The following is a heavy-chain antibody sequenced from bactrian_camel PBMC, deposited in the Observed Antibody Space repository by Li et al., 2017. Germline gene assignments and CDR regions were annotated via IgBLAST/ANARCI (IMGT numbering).Heavy chain of an antibody. CDR2: IYTGSGNT. CDR3: AARGPYCYTKLSVADFTY. V-gene: IGHV3S25*01. D-gene: IGHD2*01. J-gene: IGHJ6*01. Sequence: QLVESGGGSVQAGESLRLSCVVSGYTYSADCMVWYRQAPGKEREGVARIYTGSGNTYYADSVKGRFTISQDNAKNTVYLQMNSLKPEGTAMYYCAARGPYCYTKLSVADFTYWGQGTQVTVS. CDR1: GYTYSADC.